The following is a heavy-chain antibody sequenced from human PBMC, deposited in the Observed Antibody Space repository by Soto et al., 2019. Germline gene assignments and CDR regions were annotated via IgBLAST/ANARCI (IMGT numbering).Heavy chain of an antibody. CDR2: IYYSGST. CDR3: ARRGFSSGAFDM. D-gene: IGHD6-6*01. Sequence: PSETLSLTCTVSGGSISSGGYYWSWIRQHPGKGLEWIGYIYYSGSTYYNPSLKSRVTISVDTSKNQFSLKLSSVTAADTAVYYCARRGFSSGAFDMWGQGTMVTVSS. J-gene: IGHJ3*02. CDR1: GGSISSGGYY. V-gene: IGHV4-31*03.